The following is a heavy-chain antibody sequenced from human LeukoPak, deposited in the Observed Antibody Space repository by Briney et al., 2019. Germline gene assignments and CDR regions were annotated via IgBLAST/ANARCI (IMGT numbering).Heavy chain of an antibody. J-gene: IGHJ4*02. Sequence: SETLSLTCTVYGVSFNGYYWSWIRQPPGKGLEWIGEINPSGRTNYNPSLKSRVTISVEPSKNQFSLKLSSVTAADTAVYYCARTHFIISNYFAYWGQGTLVTVSS. CDR3: ARTHFIISNYFAY. CDR1: GVSFNGYY. V-gene: IGHV4-34*01. D-gene: IGHD3-3*02. CDR2: INPSGRT.